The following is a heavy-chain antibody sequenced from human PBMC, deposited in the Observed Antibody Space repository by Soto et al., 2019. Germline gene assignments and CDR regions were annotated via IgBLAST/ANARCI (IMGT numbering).Heavy chain of an antibody. J-gene: IGHJ6*03. D-gene: IGHD2-2*01. Sequence: PGGSLRLSCAASGFIFSNYVMSWVRQAPGKGLEWVSVIYSGGSTYYADSVKGRFTISRDNSKNTLYLQMNSLRAEDTAVYYCARAEVPAVYYYYYYYMDVWGKGTTVTVSS. CDR2: IYSGGST. V-gene: IGHV3-66*01. CDR3: ARAEVPAVYYYYYYYMDV. CDR1: GFIFSNYV.